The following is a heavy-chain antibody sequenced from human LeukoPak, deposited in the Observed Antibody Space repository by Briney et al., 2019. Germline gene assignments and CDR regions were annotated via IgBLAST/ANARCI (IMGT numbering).Heavy chain of an antibody. Sequence: ASVKVSCKASGYTFTGYYIHWLRQAPGQGLEWMGFINPNSGGTNYAQKFQGRVTMTRDTSISTAYMELSSLTSDDTAVYYCARDLEGYHYGSGDYPQWGQGTLITVSS. CDR3: ARDLEGYHYGSGDYPQ. J-gene: IGHJ4*02. CDR1: GYTFTGYY. D-gene: IGHD3-10*01. V-gene: IGHV1-2*02. CDR2: INPNSGGT.